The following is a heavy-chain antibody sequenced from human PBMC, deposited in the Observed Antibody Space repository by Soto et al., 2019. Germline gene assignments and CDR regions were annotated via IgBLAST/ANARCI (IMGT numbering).Heavy chain of an antibody. J-gene: IGHJ5*02. V-gene: IGHV3-30*18. D-gene: IGHD3-3*01. CDR3: AKDYDCWSGYPTLRNRFDP. CDR1: GFTFSSYG. Sequence: GGSLRLSCAASGFTFSSYGMHWVRQAPGKGLEWVAVISYDGGNRYYADSVKGRFTISRDNSKKTLYLEMNSLRAEDTAVYYCAKDYDCWSGYPTLRNRFDPWGQGTLVTVSS. CDR2: ISYDGGNR.